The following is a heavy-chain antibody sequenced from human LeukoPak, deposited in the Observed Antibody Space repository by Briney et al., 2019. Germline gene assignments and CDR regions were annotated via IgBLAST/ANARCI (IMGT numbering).Heavy chain of an antibody. CDR3: ARSIAVAGTKTDY. V-gene: IGHV1-69*04. J-gene: IGHJ4*02. CDR2: IIPILGIA. D-gene: IGHD6-19*01. CDR1: GGTFSSYA. Sequence: GASVKVSCTASGGTFSSYAISWVRQAPGQGLEWMGRIIPILGIANYAQKFQGRVTITADKSTSTAYMELSSLRSEDTAVYYCARSIAVAGTKTDYWGQGTLVTVSS.